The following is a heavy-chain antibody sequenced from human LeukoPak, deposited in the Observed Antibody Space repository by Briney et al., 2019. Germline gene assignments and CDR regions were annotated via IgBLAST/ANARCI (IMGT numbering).Heavy chain of an antibody. CDR2: LSYDGTNK. CDR3: AKDPNGDYIGAFDI. J-gene: IGHJ3*02. CDR1: GFTFRKYA. Sequence: GGSLRLSCVGSGFTFRKYAMHWVRQALGKGLEWVAVLSYDGTNKFYADSVKGRFTISRDNSKNTLYLQMNSLRAEDTAVYYCAKDPNGDYIGAFDIWGQGTMVTVSS. V-gene: IGHV3-30-3*01. D-gene: IGHD4-17*01.